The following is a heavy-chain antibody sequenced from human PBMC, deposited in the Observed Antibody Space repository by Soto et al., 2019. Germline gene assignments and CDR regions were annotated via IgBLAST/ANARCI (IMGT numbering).Heavy chain of an antibody. CDR3: AHRVLRTVFGLVTTTAIYFDF. V-gene: IGHV2-5*02. CDR2: IYWDDDK. D-gene: IGHD3-3*01. J-gene: IGHJ4*02. CDR1: GFSLTTSGVG. Sequence: QITLNESGPTVVRPTETLTLTCRFSGFSLTTSGVGVGWIRQSPGKAPEWLALIYWDDDKRYSASLKSRLTITKATFKNQVVLTVSDLDPTDAATYYCAHRVLRTVFGLVTTTAIYFDFWGQGTPVAVSS.